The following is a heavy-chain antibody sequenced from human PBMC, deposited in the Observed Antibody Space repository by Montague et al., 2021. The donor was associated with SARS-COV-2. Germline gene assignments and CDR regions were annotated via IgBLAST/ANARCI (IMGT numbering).Heavy chain of an antibody. CDR2: IYHSGST. V-gene: IGHV4-38-2*02. CDR3: ARDVRYYDFWSGRAQTSPDY. CDR1: GSSISSGYY. Sequence: SETLSLTCTVSGSSISSGYYRGWIRQPPEKGLEWIGSIYHSGSTXYNPSREGRVTISVDTSRNQFSLKLSSVTAADTAVYYCARDVRYYDFWSGRAQTSPDYWGQGTLVTVSS. J-gene: IGHJ4*02. D-gene: IGHD3-3*01.